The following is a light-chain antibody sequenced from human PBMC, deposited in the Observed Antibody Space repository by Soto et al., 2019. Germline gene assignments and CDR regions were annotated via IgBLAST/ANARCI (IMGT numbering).Light chain of an antibody. J-gene: IGKJ2*01. CDR2: AAS. CDR1: QDISNY. Sequence: DTQMTQSPSSLSASVGDRVTITCQASQDISNYLNWYQLKPGKAPKLLIYAASSLHSGVPSRFSGSGSGTDFTLTISGLQREDFATYYCQQSYSTGYTFGQGTKVEIK. CDR3: QQSYSTGYT. V-gene: IGKV1-39*01.